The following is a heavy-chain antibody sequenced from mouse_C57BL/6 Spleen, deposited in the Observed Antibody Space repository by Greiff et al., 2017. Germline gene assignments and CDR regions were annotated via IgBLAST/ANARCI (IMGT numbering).Heavy chain of an antibody. CDR2: IYPGSGNT. D-gene: IGHD1-1*02. CDR1: GYSFTSYY. CDR3: ARWYQRGFDY. Sequence: QVQLQQSGPELVKPGASVKISCKASGYSFTSYYIHWVKQRPGQGLEWIGWIYPGSGNTKYNEKFKGKATLTADTSSSTAYMQLSSLTSEDSAVYYCARWYQRGFDYWGQGTTLTVSS. J-gene: IGHJ2*01. V-gene: IGHV1-66*01.